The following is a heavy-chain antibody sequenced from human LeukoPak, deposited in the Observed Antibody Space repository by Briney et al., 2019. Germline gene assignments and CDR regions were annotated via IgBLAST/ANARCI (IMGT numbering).Heavy chain of an antibody. V-gene: IGHV4-4*07. CDR2: IYTSGST. D-gene: IGHD6-13*01. Sequence: SETLSLTCTVSGGSISSYYWSWLRQPAGKGLEWLGRIYTSGSTNYNPSLKSRVTMSVDTSKKQFSLKLSSVTAADTAVYYCARAGILAAAGFDYWGQGTLVTVSS. CDR3: ARAGILAAAGFDY. CDR1: GGSISSYY. J-gene: IGHJ4*02.